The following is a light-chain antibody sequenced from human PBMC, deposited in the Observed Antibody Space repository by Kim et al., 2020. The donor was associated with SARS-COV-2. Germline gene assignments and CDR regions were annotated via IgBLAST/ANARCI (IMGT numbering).Light chain of an antibody. CDR3: KQYGSSPLT. CDR1: QSVSSSY. Sequence: EIVLTQSPGTLSLSPGERATLSCRASQSVSSSYLAWYQQKPGQAPRLLIYGASSRATGIPDRFSGSGSGTDFTLTISRLEPEDFAVYYCKQYGSSPLTFGAGTKMDIK. V-gene: IGKV3-20*01. J-gene: IGKJ4*01. CDR2: GAS.